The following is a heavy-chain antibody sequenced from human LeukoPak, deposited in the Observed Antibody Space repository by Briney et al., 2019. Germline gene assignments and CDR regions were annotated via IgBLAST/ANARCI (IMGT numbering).Heavy chain of an antibody. CDR1: GFTFSGSA. CDR2: IRSKTNNYAT. J-gene: IGHJ6*03. V-gene: IGHV3-73*01. Sequence: GGSLKLSCAASGFTFSGSALHWVRQASGKGLEWVGHIRSKTNNYATAYAASMKGRFTISRDDSKNTAYLQMNSLKTEDTAVYYCARVNNYYYYMDVWGKGTTVTVSS. CDR3: ARVNNYYYYMDV.